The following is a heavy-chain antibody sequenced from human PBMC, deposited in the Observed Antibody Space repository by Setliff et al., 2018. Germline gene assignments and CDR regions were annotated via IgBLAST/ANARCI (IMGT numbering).Heavy chain of an antibody. CDR2: INPSGGST. D-gene: IGHD3-3*01. CDR1: GYTFTSYY. J-gene: IGHJ6*02. Sequence: ASVKVSCKASGYTFTSYYMHWVRQAPGQGLEWMGVINPSGGSTSYAQKFQGRVTMTRDTSTSTVYMELSSLRSEDTAVYYCAGTYYNFWSALDYYYYGMDVWGQGTTVTVSS. V-gene: IGHV1-46*01. CDR3: AGTYYNFWSALDYYYYGMDV.